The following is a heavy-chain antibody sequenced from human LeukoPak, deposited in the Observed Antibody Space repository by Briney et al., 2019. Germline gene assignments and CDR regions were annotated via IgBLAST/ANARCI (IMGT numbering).Heavy chain of an antibody. J-gene: IGHJ4*02. D-gene: IGHD5-12*01. V-gene: IGHV3-74*01. CDR3: ARTGYLTN. CDR2: IKNDGSIT. CDR1: GFTSSNYW. Sequence: GGSLRLSCAASGFTSSNYWMHWVRQAPGKGLVWVSRIKNDGSITNYADSVKGRFTISRDNAKNTLHLQMNSLRAEDTAVYYCARTGYLTNWGQGTLVTVSS.